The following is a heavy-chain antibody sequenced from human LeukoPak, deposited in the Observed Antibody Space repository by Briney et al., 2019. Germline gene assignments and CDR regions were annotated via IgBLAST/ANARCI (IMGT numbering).Heavy chain of an antibody. V-gene: IGHV3-21*01. CDR3: ARVNSNYPNYYYYMDV. J-gene: IGHJ6*03. CDR2: ISSSSSYI. CDR1: GFTFSSYS. Sequence: GGSLRLSCAASGFTFSSYSMNWVRQAPGKGLEWVSSISSSSSYIYYADSVKGRFTISRDNAKNSLYLQMNSLRAEDTAVYYCARVNSNYPNYYYYMDVWGKGTTVTVSS. D-gene: IGHD4-11*01.